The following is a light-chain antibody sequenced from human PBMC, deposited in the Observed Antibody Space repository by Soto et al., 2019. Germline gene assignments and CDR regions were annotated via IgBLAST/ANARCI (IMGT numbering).Light chain of an antibody. V-gene: IGKV3-20*01. J-gene: IGKJ2*01. CDR2: GAF. CDR3: QQYGHSLYT. CDR1: KSISSSY. Sequence: EIVLTQSPGTLSLSPGVRATISCRASKSISSSYLACYQQKPGQAPRHLIYGAFSRATDIPDSFSGSASGTDVTLTISSLEPEDSAVYYWQQYGHSLYTSGQGTKLESK.